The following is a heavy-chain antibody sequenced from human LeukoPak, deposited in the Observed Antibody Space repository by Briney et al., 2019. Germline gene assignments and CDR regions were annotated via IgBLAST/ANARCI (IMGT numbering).Heavy chain of an antibody. CDR2: IYSGGNT. Sequence: GGSLRLSCAASGFTVSSNYMSWVRQAPGKGLEWVSVIYSGGNTYYADSVKSRFTISRHNSKNTLYLQMNSLRAEDTAVYYCARHYYDSPYYFDYWGQGTLVTVSS. CDR3: ARHYYDSPYYFDY. V-gene: IGHV3-53*04. CDR1: GFTVSSNY. J-gene: IGHJ4*02. D-gene: IGHD3-22*01.